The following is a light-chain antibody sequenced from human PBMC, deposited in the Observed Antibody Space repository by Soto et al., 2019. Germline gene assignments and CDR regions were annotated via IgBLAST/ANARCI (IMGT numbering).Light chain of an antibody. CDR3: QQSYVTPFT. J-gene: IGKJ3*01. Sequence: DIPMTQSPSSLSASVADRVTISCRASQNIVGYLNWYQQTPGKAPKLLIYAASSLRSGVPSRFSGSGSGTDFNFTISSLQPEDFGTYYCQQSYVTPFTFGPGTQVDI. CDR2: AAS. V-gene: IGKV1-39*01. CDR1: QNIVGY.